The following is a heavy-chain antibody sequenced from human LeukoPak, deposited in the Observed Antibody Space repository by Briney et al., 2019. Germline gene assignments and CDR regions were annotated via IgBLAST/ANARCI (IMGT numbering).Heavy chain of an antibody. CDR1: GYTFTGYY. V-gene: IGHV1-2*02. D-gene: IGHD3-10*01. CDR3: ARGGFGVNWFDP. J-gene: IGHJ5*02. Sequence: ASVKVSCKASGYTFTGYYMHWVRQAPGQGLKWMGWINPNSGGTNYAQKFQGRVTMTRDTSISTAYMELRSLRSDDTAVYYCARGGFGVNWFDPWGQGTLVTVSS. CDR2: INPNSGGT.